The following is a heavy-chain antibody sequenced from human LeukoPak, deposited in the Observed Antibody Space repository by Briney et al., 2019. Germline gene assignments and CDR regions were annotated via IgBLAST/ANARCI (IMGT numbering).Heavy chain of an antibody. Sequence: NPSETLSLTCTVSGGSISSSSYYWGWIRQPPGKGLEWIGSIYYSESSGGSPYYNPSLKSRVTISVDTSKNQFSLKLRSVTAADTAVYYCARHSPELVGDFDYWGQGTLVTVSS. J-gene: IGHJ4*02. CDR3: ARHSPELVGDFDY. CDR2: IYYSESSGGSP. D-gene: IGHD1-26*01. CDR1: GGSISSSSYY. V-gene: IGHV4-39*01.